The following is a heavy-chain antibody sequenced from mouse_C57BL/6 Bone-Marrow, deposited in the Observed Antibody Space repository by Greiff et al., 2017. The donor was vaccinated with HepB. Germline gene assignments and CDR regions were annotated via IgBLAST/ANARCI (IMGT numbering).Heavy chain of an antibody. Sequence: QVQLQQSGAELVKPGASVKMSCKASGYTFTSYWITWVKQRPGQGLEWIGDIYPGSGSTNYNEQFKSKATLTVDTSSSTAYMQLSSLTSEDSAVYDCARGDYDGTGAYWGQGTLVTVSA. CDR2: IYPGSGST. J-gene: IGHJ3*01. CDR1: GYTFTSYW. CDR3: ARGDYDGTGAY. V-gene: IGHV1-55*01. D-gene: IGHD2-3*01.